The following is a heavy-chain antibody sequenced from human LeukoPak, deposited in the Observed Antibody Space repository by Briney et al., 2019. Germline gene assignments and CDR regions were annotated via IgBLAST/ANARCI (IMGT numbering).Heavy chain of an antibody. Sequence: PSETLSLTCAVYGGSFSGYYWSWIRQPPGKGLEWIGEINHSGSTNYNPSLKSRVTISVDTSKNQFSLKLSSLTAADTAVYYCAVLAATDSNDYWGQGTLVTVSS. CDR1: GGSFSGYY. CDR3: AVLAATDSNDY. J-gene: IGHJ4*02. CDR2: INHSGST. D-gene: IGHD6-13*01. V-gene: IGHV4-34*01.